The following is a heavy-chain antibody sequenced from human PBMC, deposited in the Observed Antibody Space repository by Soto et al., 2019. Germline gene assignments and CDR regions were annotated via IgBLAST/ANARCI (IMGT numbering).Heavy chain of an antibody. J-gene: IGHJ4*02. CDR3: ASAQLWDIHDC. Sequence: ASVKVSCKASGYTFTSSGISWVRQAPGQGLEWMGWISAYNGNTNYAQKLQGRVTMTRDTSTSTAYMELRSLSSDDTAMYYCASAQLWDIHDCWGQGTLVTVSS. V-gene: IGHV1-18*01. CDR1: GYTFTSSG. CDR2: ISAYNGNT. D-gene: IGHD1-1*01.